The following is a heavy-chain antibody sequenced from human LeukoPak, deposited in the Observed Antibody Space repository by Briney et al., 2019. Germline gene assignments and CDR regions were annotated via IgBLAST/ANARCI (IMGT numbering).Heavy chain of an antibody. Sequence: SETLSLTCTVSGGSISGDYWSWIRQPPGKGLDWVGYNHYTGGTNYNPSLKSRVTISVDTSKNQFSLVLSSVTAADTAVYYCARLQGDSTAVFDFWGQGALVTVSS. V-gene: IGHV4-59*01. CDR1: GGSISGDY. J-gene: IGHJ4*02. CDR2: NHYTGGT. CDR3: ARLQGDSTAVFDF. D-gene: IGHD2-21*01.